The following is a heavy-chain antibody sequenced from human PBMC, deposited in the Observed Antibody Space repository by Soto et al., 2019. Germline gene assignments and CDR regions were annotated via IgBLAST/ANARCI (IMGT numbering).Heavy chain of an antibody. CDR1: GGSISSGDYY. CDR2: IYYSGST. D-gene: IGHD3-10*01. CDR3: ARGKLLWFGAPGAFDI. V-gene: IGHV4-30-4*01. Sequence: PSETLSLTCTVSGGSISSGDYYWSWIRQPPGKGLEWIGYIYYSGSTYYNPSLKSRVTISVDTSKNQFSLKLSSVTAADTAVYYCARGKLLWFGAPGAFDIWGQGTMVTVSS. J-gene: IGHJ3*02.